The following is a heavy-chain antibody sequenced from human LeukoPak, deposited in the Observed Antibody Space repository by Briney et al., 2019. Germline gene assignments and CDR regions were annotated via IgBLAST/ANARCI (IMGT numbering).Heavy chain of an antibody. D-gene: IGHD1-14*01. J-gene: IGHJ4*02. CDR2: VFYSGGT. V-gene: IGHV4-59*08. CDR1: GGSDTGYY. CDR3: GRRTGRYIDY. Sequence: PSETLSLTCTVSGGSDTGYYWSWIRQPPGKGLEWIGYVFYSGGTFYNPSVNSRVSISVDTSKTQFSLKLTSVTAADTAVYYCGRRTGRYIDYWGQGTLVTSSS.